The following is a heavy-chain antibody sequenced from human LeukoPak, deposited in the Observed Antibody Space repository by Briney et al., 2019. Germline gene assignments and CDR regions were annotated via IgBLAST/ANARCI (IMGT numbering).Heavy chain of an antibody. CDR1: GYSFTSYW. J-gene: IGHJ5*02. V-gene: IGHV5-51*01. CDR3: ARSDVGYCSGGSCKNWFDP. CDR2: IYPGDSDT. Sequence: ESLKISCKGSGYSFTSYWIGLVRQMPGKGLESIGIIYPGDSDTRYSPSFQGQVTISADKSISTAYLQWGSLKASDTAMYYCARSDVGYCSGGSCKNWFDPWGQGKMVTVSS. D-gene: IGHD2-15*01.